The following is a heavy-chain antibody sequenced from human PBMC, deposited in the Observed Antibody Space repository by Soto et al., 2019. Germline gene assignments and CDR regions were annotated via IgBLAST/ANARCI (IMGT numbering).Heavy chain of an antibody. D-gene: IGHD2-2*01. CDR2: ISGTGGNT. Sequence: EVQLLDSGGGLVQPGGSLRLSCAASGYSFSTYAMSWVRQAPGKGLEWVSAISGTGGNTFYADSVKGRFTISRDNSKNTMYLQMISLRAEDTAVYYCAKESRASAYADYWGQGTLVTVS. CDR3: AKESRASAYADY. CDR1: GYSFSTYA. V-gene: IGHV3-23*01. J-gene: IGHJ4*02.